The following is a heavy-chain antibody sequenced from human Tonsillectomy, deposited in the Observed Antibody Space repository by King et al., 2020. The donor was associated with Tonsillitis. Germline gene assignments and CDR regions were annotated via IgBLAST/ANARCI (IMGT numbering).Heavy chain of an antibody. CDR2: ISTYNGDR. CDR1: GYTFIRYG. CDR3: AREVATVTCDYYYYGMDV. V-gene: IGHV1-18*01. D-gene: IGHD4-17*01. J-gene: IGHJ6*02. Sequence: QLVQSGAEVKKPGASAKVSCKASGYTFIRYGISWVRQAPGQGLEWMGWISTYNGDRKYAEKFQGRVTMTTDTSTSTAYMELRSLRSDDTAVYYCAREVATVTCDYYYYGMDVWGQGTTVTVSS.